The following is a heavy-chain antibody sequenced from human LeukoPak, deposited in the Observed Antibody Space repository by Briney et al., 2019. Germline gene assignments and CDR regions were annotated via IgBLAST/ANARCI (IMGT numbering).Heavy chain of an antibody. J-gene: IGHJ3*02. CDR3: ARITGKRSGYYYVDAFDI. Sequence: SETLSLTCTVSDGSISGYYWSWIRQPAGKGLEWIGRIYTSGNTNYNPSLKSRVTMSVDTSKNQFSLKLSSVTAADTAVYYCARITGKRSGYYYVDAFDIWGQGTMVTVSS. V-gene: IGHV4-4*07. CDR1: DGSISGYY. D-gene: IGHD3-22*01. CDR2: IYTSGNT.